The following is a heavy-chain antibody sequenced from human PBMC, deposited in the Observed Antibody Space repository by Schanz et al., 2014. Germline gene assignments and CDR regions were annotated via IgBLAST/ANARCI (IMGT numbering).Heavy chain of an antibody. V-gene: IGHV3-23*04. D-gene: IGHD2-15*01. CDR1: GFTFSSYA. Sequence: DLVESGGGLIQRGESLRLSCSASGFTFSSYAMSWVRQAPGKGLEWVSTISASGGSTYYADSVKGRFTISRDNSKNILYLQMNSLRAEDTAVYYCAKARRKSKCSGGRCFHYSYYGMDVWGQGTTVTVSS. CDR2: ISASGGST. J-gene: IGHJ6*02. CDR3: AKARRKSKCSGGRCFHYSYYGMDV.